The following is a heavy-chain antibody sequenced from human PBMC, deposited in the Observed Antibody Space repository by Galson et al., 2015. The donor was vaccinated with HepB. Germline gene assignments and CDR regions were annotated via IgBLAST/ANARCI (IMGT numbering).Heavy chain of an antibody. CDR1: GFTVSSNY. CDR2: VFIVGST. D-gene: IGHD3-16*01. J-gene: IGHJ4*02. CDR3: ARGTTYAYYFDY. V-gene: IGHV3-66*01. Sequence: SLRLSCAASGFTVSSNYMSWVRQAPGKGLEWVSVVFIVGSTYYADSVKGRFTISRDNSKNTLNLQMNSLRAEDTAVYYCARGTTYAYYFDYWGQGTLVTVSS.